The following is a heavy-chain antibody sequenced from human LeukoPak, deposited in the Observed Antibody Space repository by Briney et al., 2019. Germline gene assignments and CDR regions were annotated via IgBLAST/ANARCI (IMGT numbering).Heavy chain of an antibody. D-gene: IGHD6-13*01. Sequence: GGSLRLSCAASGFTFTTYGMHWVRQAPGKGLEWVAVIWNDGSYKHYADSVKGRFTISRDDSKNTIYLQMNSQRAEDTAVYYCARDLWQQMIQGYDYWGQGTLVTVSS. V-gene: IGHV3-33*01. CDR2: IWNDGSYK. CDR1: GFTFTTYG. CDR3: ARDLWQQMIQGYDY. J-gene: IGHJ4*02.